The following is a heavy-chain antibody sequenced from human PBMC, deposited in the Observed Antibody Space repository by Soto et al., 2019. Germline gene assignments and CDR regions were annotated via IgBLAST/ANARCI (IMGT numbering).Heavy chain of an antibody. D-gene: IGHD4-17*01. J-gene: IGHJ1*01. Sequence: QVQLVQSGAEVKKPGASVKVSCKASGYTFTSYDINWVRQATGQGLEWMGWMNPNSGNTGDAQKFQGRVTMTRNPAISTASMAPSSLRSEATAVYDCARSTHDYGARHWRQGPLVTVSS. V-gene: IGHV1-8*01. CDR3: ARSTHDYGARH. CDR2: MNPNSGNT. CDR1: GYTFTSYD.